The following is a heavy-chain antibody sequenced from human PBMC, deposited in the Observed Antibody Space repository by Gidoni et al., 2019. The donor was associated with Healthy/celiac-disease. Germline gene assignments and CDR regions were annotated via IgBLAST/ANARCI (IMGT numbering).Heavy chain of an antibody. CDR1: GYSFTSYW. D-gene: IGHD2-2*01. CDR3: ARLGLGGVVPAASSGDFDI. J-gene: IGHJ3*02. CDR2: IDPSDSYT. Sequence: EEQLVQSGAEVKKPGESLRISCKGSGYSFTSYWISWVRQMPGKGLEWMGRIDPSDSYTNYSPSFQGHVTISADKSISTAYLQWSSLKASDTAMYYCARLGLGGVVPAASSGDFDIWGQGTMVTVSS. V-gene: IGHV5-10-1*03.